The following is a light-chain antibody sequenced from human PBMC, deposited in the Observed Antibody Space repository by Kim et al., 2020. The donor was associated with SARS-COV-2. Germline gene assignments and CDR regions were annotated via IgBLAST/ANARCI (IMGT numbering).Light chain of an antibody. CDR3: QHSYSPPYS. CDR2: DAS. J-gene: IGKJ2*03. Sequence: SASVGGRVTITCRASQNIRFNLNWYQQIPGKAPKVLIYDASTLQSGVPSRFSGSGSGTDFTLTISSLQPEDFATYYCQHSYSPPYSFGQGTKLEI. CDR1: QNIRFN. V-gene: IGKV1-39*01.